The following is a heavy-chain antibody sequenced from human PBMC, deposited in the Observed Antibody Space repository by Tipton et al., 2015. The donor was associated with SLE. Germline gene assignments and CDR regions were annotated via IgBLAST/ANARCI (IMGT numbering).Heavy chain of an antibody. CDR1: GFTFSSYE. J-gene: IGHJ6*03. Sequence: SLRLSCAASGFTFSSYEMNWVRQAPGKGLEWVSYIYSGGSSTHYADSVKGRFTISRDDSKNTLYLQMNSLRAEDTAVYYCAKGGGWAVVVPVAPGYMDVWGKGTTVTVSS. D-gene: IGHD2-2*01. V-gene: IGHV3-23*03. CDR2: IYSGGSST. CDR3: AKGGGWAVVVPVAPGYMDV.